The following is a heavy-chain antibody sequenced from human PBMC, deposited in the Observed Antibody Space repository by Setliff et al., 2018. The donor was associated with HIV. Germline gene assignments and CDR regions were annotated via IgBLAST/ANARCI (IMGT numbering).Heavy chain of an antibody. D-gene: IGHD6-19*01. J-gene: IGHJ5*02. CDR3: AREGQWLA. V-gene: IGHV1-3*01. Sequence: ASVKVSCKASGYTFISYALHWVRQAPGQRLEWMGWVNADNGNTKYSEKFQGRVTITRDTAASTVYMELSSLKSEDTAVYYCAREGQWLAWGQGTLVTVSS. CDR1: GYTFISYA. CDR2: VNADNGNT.